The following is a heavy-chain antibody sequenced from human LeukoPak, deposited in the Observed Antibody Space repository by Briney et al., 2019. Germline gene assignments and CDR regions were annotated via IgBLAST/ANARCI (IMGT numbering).Heavy chain of an antibody. CDR3: AKGDGYNADY. V-gene: IGHV3-30*18. J-gene: IGHJ4*02. CDR2: ISYDGSNK. D-gene: IGHD5-24*01. Sequence: GRSLRLSCAASGFTFSSYGMHWVRQAPGKGLEWVAVISYDGSNKYYADSVKGRFTISRDNSKNTLYLQMNSLRAEDTAVYYCAKGDGYNADYWGQGTLVTVSS. CDR1: GFTFSSYG.